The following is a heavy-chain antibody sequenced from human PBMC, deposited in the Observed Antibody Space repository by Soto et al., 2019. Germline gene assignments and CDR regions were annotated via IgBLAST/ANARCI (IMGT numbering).Heavy chain of an antibody. Sequence: GSLRLSCAASGFTFSSYAMSWVRQAPGKGLEWVSAISGSGGSTYYADSVEGRFTISRDNSKNTLYLQMNSLRAEDTAVYYCAKLGSRLEPRLRYFDYWGQGTLVTVSS. D-gene: IGHD1-1*01. CDR1: GFTFSSYA. V-gene: IGHV3-23*01. CDR2: ISGSGGST. J-gene: IGHJ4*02. CDR3: AKLGSRLEPRLRYFDY.